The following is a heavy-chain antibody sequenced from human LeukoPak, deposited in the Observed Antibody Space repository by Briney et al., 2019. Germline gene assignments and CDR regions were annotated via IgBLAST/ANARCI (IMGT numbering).Heavy chain of an antibody. Sequence: ASVKVSCKASGYTFTGYYMHWVRQAPGQGLEWMGWINPNSGGTNYAQKFQGRVTMTRDTSISTAYMELSRLRSDDTAVYYCARDYILYYYDSSGYLGYWGQGTLVTVSS. CDR2: INPNSGGT. CDR1: GYTFTGYY. J-gene: IGHJ4*02. D-gene: IGHD3-22*01. V-gene: IGHV1-2*02. CDR3: ARDYILYYYDSSGYLGY.